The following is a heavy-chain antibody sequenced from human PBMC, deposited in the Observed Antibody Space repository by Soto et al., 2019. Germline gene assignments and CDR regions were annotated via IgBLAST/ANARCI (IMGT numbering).Heavy chain of an antibody. CDR3: ARDPGYSSSWYYGMDV. Sequence: GGSLRLSCAASGFTFSSYWMSWVRQAPGKGLEWVANIKQDGSEKYYVDSVKGRFTISRDNAKNSLYLQMNSLRAEDTALYYCARDPGYSSSWYYGMDVWGQGTTVTAP. D-gene: IGHD6-13*01. CDR1: GFTFSSYW. J-gene: IGHJ6*02. CDR2: IKQDGSEK. V-gene: IGHV3-7*01.